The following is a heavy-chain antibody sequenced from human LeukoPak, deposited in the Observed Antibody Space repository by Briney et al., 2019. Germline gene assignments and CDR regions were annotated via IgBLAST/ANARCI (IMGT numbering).Heavy chain of an antibody. CDR3: ARQGIATACDY. CDR1: GYTFTNYG. J-gene: IGHJ4*02. Sequence: GASVKVSCKASGYTFTNYGVSWVRQAPGQGLEWMGWISAYNGYTNYAQKFQFRVTMTTDTSTSTAYMELSSLRSEDTAVYYCARQGIATACDYWGQGTLVTVSS. D-gene: IGHD6-13*01. CDR2: ISAYNGYT. V-gene: IGHV1-18*01.